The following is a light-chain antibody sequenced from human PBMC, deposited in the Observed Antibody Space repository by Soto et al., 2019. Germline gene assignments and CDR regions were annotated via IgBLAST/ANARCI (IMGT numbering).Light chain of an antibody. CDR3: QQYGSFPGT. V-gene: IGKV3-20*01. CDR2: AAS. CDR1: QSVSSSY. Sequence: EIVLTQSPGTLSLSPGERATLSCRASQSVSSSYLAWYQQRPGQAPRLLIYAASSRATGIPDRFSGGGSGTDFTLTIDRLEPEDFAVYYCQQYGSFPGTFGQGTKVDIK. J-gene: IGKJ1*01.